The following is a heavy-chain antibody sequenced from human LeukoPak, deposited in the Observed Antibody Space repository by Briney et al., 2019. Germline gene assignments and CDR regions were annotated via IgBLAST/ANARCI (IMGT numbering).Heavy chain of an antibody. CDR3: ARDLEYYDFWSGYLQHMDV. J-gene: IGHJ6*03. D-gene: IGHD3-3*01. Sequence: GGSLTLSCAASGFTFSSYWMHWVRQAPGKGLVWVSRINSDGSSTSYADSVKGRFTISRDNAKNTLYLQMNSLRAEDTAVYYCARDLEYYDFWSGYLQHMDVWGKGTTVTVSS. CDR1: GFTFSSYW. V-gene: IGHV3-74*01. CDR2: INSDGSST.